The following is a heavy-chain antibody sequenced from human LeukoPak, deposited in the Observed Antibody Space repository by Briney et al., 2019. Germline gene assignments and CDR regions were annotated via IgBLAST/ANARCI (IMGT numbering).Heavy chain of an antibody. CDR2: IKQDGSEK. J-gene: IGHJ6*03. CDR1: GFTFSSYW. V-gene: IGHV3-7*01. CDR3: AKGSGYDFWSGYYQDYYYYMDV. D-gene: IGHD3-3*01. Sequence: GGSLRLSCAASGFTFSSYWMSWVRQAPGKGLEWVANIKQDGSEKYYVDSVKGRFTISRDNAKNSLYLQMNSLRAEDTAVYYCAKGSGYDFWSGYYQDYYYYMDVWGKGTTVTVSS.